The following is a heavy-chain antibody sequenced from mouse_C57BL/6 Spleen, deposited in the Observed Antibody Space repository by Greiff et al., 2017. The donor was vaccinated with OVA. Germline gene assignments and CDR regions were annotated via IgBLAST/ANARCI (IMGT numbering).Heavy chain of an antibody. D-gene: IGHD2-5*01. Sequence: QVQLQQSGPELVKPGASVKISCKASGYAFSSSWMNWVKQRPGKGLEWIGRIYPGDGDTNYNGKFKGKATMTADTSSSTAYMQLSSLTSEDSAVYFCAREAYYSNYVDYWGQGTTLTVSS. V-gene: IGHV1-82*01. CDR1: GYAFSSSW. CDR2: IYPGDGDT. CDR3: AREAYYSNYVDY. J-gene: IGHJ2*01.